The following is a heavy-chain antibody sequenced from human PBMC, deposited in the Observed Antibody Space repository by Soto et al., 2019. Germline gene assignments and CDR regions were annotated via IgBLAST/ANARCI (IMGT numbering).Heavy chain of an antibody. CDR3: ARCSTGPTSSPYYYTHD. J-gene: IGHJ6*03. D-gene: IGHD1-1*01. CDR1: GDSVSSNSAA. Sequence: QVQLQQSGPGLVKPSQTLSLTCAISGDSVSSNSAAWNWIRQSPSRGLEWLGRTYYRSKWYNDYHVPVTRRITISPGTSLNYSYRQLKSVPPEQTSVYYCARCSTGPTSSPYYYTHDPGNATTVTVS. V-gene: IGHV6-1*01. CDR2: TYYRSKWYN.